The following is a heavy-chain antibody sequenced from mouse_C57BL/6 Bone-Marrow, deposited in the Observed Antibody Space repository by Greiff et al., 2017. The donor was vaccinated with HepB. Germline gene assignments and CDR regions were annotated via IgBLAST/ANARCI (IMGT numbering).Heavy chain of an antibody. Sequence: VKLMESGAELVKPGASVKMSCKASGYTFTSYWITWVKQRPGQGLEWIGDIYPGSGSTNYNEKFKSKATLTVDTSSSTAYMQLSSLTSEDSAVYYCARSRVVATPWFAYWGQGTLVTVSA. V-gene: IGHV1-55*01. D-gene: IGHD1-1*01. CDR1: GYTFTSYW. J-gene: IGHJ3*01. CDR2: IYPGSGST. CDR3: ARSRVVATPWFAY.